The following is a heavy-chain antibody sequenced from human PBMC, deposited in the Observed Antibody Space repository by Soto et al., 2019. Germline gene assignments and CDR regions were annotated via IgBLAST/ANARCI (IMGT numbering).Heavy chain of an antibody. CDR3: ARFQGLHFDY. CDR2: IFPMFGTA. CDR1: GGTFSDHA. V-gene: IGHV1-69*18. J-gene: IGHJ4*02. Sequence: QVHLVQSGAEVKKPGSSVKVSCKASGGTFSDHAFSWVRQAPGQGLEWMGRIFPMFGTADYAQKFQGRLIITADDSTSTAYMELSSLRSEDTAVYYCARFQGLHFDYWGQGTLVRVSS.